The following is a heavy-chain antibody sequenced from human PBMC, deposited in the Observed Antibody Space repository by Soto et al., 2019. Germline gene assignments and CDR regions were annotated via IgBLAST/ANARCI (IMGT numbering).Heavy chain of an antibody. D-gene: IGHD2-15*01. V-gene: IGHV4-31*11. CDR3: ANSPSSFLFDI. CDR1: GVSVTSGGHY. Sequence: QVQLQESGPGLVKPSQTLSLTCAVSGVSVTSGGHYWSWLRQHPGKGLEWIGYMYFSGSTSYNPSLKSRVTISLDSSKNQFSLKLSSVTAADTAVYYCANSPSSFLFDIWGQVTMVTVSS. CDR2: MYFSGST. J-gene: IGHJ3*02.